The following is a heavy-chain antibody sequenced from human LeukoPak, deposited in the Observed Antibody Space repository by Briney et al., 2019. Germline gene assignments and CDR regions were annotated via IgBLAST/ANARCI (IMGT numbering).Heavy chain of an antibody. CDR2: INHSGST. CDR1: GGSFSGYY. Sequence: SETLSLTCAVYGGSFSGYYWSWIRQPPGKGLEWIGEINHSGSTNYNPSLKSRVTISVDTSKNQFSLKLSSVTAADTAVYYCARFYYDSSGYYFDYWGQGTLVTVSS. CDR3: ARFYYDSSGYYFDY. D-gene: IGHD3-22*01. V-gene: IGHV4-34*01. J-gene: IGHJ4*02.